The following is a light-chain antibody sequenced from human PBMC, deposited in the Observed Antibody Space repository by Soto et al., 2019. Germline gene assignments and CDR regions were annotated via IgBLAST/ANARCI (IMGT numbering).Light chain of an antibody. CDR2: KAS. CDR3: QQYNSYPYT. J-gene: IGKJ2*01. V-gene: IGKV1-5*03. CDR1: QSISSW. Sequence: DIQMTQSPSTLSASVGDRVTITCRASQSISSWLAWYQQKPGKAPKLLIYKASSLESGVPSRFSGRASGTEFTLTISSLQPDDFATYYCQQYNSYPYTFGQGTKLEIK.